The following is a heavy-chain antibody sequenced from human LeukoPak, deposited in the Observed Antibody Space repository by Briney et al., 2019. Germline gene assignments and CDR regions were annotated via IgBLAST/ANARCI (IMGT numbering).Heavy chain of an antibody. J-gene: IGHJ4*02. V-gene: IGHV3-48*04. CDR2: ISSSSSTI. Sequence: PGGSLRLSCAASGFTFSSYSMNWVRQAPGKGLGWVSYISSSSSTIYYADSVKGRFTISRDNAKNSLYLQMNSLRAEDTAVYYCAREDRTYYYDSSGSHGADYLGDWGQGTLVTVSS. CDR1: GFTFSSYS. CDR3: AREDRTYYYDSSGSHGADYLGD. D-gene: IGHD3-22*01.